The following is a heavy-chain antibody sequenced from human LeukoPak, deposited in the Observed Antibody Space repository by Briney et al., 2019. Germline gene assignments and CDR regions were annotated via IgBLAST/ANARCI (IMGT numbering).Heavy chain of an antibody. CDR2: ISAYNGNT. J-gene: IGHJ4*02. V-gene: IGHV1-18*01. D-gene: IGHD2-2*02. CDR3: ARDDSLVVVPAAIVEY. CDR1: GYTFTSYG. Sequence: ASVKVSCKASGYTFTSYGISWVRQAPGQGLEWMGWISAYNGNTNYAQKLQGRVTMTTDTSTSTAYMELRSLRSDDTAVYYCARDDSLVVVPAAIVEYWGQGTLVTVSS.